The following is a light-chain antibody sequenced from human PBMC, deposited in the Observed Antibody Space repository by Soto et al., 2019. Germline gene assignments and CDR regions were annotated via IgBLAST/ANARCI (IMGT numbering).Light chain of an antibody. CDR3: QQFNDFPRT. CDR1: QDISSA. Sequence: IQLTQSPSSLSASVGDRVTITCRAGQDISSALAWYQQKPGKAPKLLLYDASSLDAGVPSRFSGSGSGTDFTLSITSLRPEDFATYYCQQFNDFPRTFGGGTKVQIK. V-gene: IGKV1D-13*01. J-gene: IGKJ4*01. CDR2: DAS.